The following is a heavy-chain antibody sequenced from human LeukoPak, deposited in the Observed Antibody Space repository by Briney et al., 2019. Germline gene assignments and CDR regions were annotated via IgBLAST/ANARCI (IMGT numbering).Heavy chain of an antibody. D-gene: IGHD3-10*01. J-gene: IGHJ6*02. CDR1: GFAFSNYS. Sequence: GGSLRLSCAAAGFAFSNYSMIWVRQAPGKGLEWVSSISSVSSYMYYADSVKGRFTISRDNAKNSLYLQMNSLRAENMAVYYLTRLYYGSVSYHYYYYGMDVWGQGTTVTVSS. CDR3: TRLYYGSVSYHYYYYGMDV. CDR2: ISSVSSYM. V-gene: IGHV3-21*01.